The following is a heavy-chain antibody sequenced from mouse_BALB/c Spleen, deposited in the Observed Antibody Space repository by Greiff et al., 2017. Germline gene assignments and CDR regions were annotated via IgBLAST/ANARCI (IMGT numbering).Heavy chain of an antibody. V-gene: IGHV10-1*02. J-gene: IGHJ4*01. D-gene: IGHD1-2*01. CDR1: GFTFNTYA. Sequence: EVHLVESGGGLVQPKGSLKLSCAASGFTFNTYAMNWVRQAPGKGLEWVARIRSKSNNYATYYADSVKDRFTISRDESQSMLYLQMNNLKTEDTAMYYCVRHPLHAMDYWGQGTSVTVSS. CDR2: IRSKSNNYAT. CDR3: VRHPLHAMDY.